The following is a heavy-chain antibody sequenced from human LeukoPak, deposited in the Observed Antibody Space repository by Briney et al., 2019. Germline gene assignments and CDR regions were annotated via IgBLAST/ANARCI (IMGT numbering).Heavy chain of an antibody. CDR3: ARRKPRYYYYGMDV. D-gene: IGHD1-14*01. CDR2: IYYSGST. J-gene: IGHJ6*02. Sequence: SETLSLTCTVSGGSISSYYWSWIRQPPGKGLEWIGYIYYSGSTNYNPSLKSRVTISVDTSKNQFSLKLSSVTAADTAAYYCARRKPRYYYYGMDVWGQGTTVTVSS. CDR1: GGSISSYY. V-gene: IGHV4-59*08.